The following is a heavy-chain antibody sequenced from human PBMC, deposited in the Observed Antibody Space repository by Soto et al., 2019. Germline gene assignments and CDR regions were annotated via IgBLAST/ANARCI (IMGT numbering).Heavy chain of an antibody. J-gene: IGHJ5*02. CDR2: INHSGST. V-gene: IGHV4-34*01. CDR1: GGSFSGYY. Sequence: SETLSLTCAVYGGSFSGYYWSWIRQPPGKGLEWIGEINHSGSTNYNPSLKSRVTISVDTSKNQFSLKLSSVTAADTAVYYCARKGGRRENCSGGRCYGRHNWFDPWGQGTLVTVSS. CDR3: ARKGGRRENCSGGRCYGRHNWFDP. D-gene: IGHD2-15*01.